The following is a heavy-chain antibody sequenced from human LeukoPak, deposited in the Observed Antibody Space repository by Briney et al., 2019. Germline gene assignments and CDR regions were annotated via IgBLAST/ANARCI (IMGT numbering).Heavy chain of an antibody. CDR2: INPNSGGT. V-gene: IGHV1-2*02. CDR1: GGTFSSYA. D-gene: IGHD2-2*01. CDR3: VSTCSSTSCAAFDY. J-gene: IGHJ4*02. Sequence: ASVKVSCKASGGTFSSYAISWARQAPGQGLEWMGWINPNSGGTNYAQKFQGRVTMTRDTSISTAYMELSRLRSDDTAVYYCVSTCSSTSCAAFDYWGQGTLVTVSS.